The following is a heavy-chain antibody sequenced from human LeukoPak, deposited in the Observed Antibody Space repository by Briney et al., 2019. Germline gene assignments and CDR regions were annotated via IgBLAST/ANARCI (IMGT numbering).Heavy chain of an antibody. Sequence: SETLSLTCNVSGVCVSDGRYYWTWIRQHPGKGLEWIGYKYYSGSAKYNPSLKSRLTISIDTSKNQFSLHLSSVTAADTATYYCATPYCSSISCLDVFNMWGQGTRVTVSS. V-gene: IGHV4-31*03. CDR3: ATPYCSSISCLDVFNM. CDR2: KYYSGSA. CDR1: GVCVSDGRYY. D-gene: IGHD2-2*01. J-gene: IGHJ3*02.